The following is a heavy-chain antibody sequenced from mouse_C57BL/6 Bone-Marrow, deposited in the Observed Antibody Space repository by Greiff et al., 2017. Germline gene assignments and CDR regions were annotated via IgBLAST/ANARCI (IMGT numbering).Heavy chain of an antibody. CDR2: IDPENGDT. D-gene: IGHD1-2*01. V-gene: IGHV14-4*01. J-gene: IGHJ4*01. CDR1: GFNIKDDY. CDR3: TSFLDYAMDY. Sequence: VQLKQSGAELVRPGASVKLSCTASGFNIKDDYMHWVKQRPEQGLEWIGWIDPENGDTEYASKFQGKATITAATSSNTAYLQLSRLTSEDTAVYYCTSFLDYAMDYWGQGTSVTVSS.